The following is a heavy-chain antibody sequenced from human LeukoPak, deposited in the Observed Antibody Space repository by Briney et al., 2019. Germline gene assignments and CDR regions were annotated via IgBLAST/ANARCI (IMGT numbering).Heavy chain of an antibody. Sequence: SETLSLTCTVSGGSISSYYWSWIRQPPGKGLEWIGYIYTSGSTNYNPSLKSRVTISVDTSKNQFSLKLSSVTAADTAVYYCARRHMGVVPAGYYYYMDVWGKGTTVTVSS. CDR2: IYTSGST. J-gene: IGHJ6*03. CDR1: GGSISSYY. D-gene: IGHD2-2*01. CDR3: ARRHMGVVPAGYYYYMDV. V-gene: IGHV4-4*09.